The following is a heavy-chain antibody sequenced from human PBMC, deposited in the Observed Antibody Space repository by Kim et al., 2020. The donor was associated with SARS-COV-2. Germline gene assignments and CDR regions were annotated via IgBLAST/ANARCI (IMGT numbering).Heavy chain of an antibody. CDR1: GFTFSSYA. CDR2: ISGSGGST. V-gene: IGHV3-23*01. Sequence: GGSLRLSCAASGFTFSSYAMSWVRQAPGKGLEWVSAISGSGGSTYYADSVKGRFTISRDNSKNTLYLQMNSLRAEDTAVYYCAKGFSYYYDSRGYYFDYWGQGTLVTVSS. D-gene: IGHD3-22*01. J-gene: IGHJ4*02. CDR3: AKGFSYYYDSRGYYFDY.